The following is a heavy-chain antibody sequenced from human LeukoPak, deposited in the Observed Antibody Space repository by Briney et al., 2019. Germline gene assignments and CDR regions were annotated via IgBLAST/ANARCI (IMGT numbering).Heavy chain of an antibody. CDR3: ARGSSRGY. CDR1: GFTFSSYA. Sequence: AGGSLRLSCAASGFTFSSYAMHWVRQAPGKGLEWVAVISYDGSNKYYADSVKGRFTISRDNSKNTLYLQMNSPRAEDTAVYYCARGSSRGYWGQGTLVTVSS. V-gene: IGHV3-30-3*01. D-gene: IGHD1-26*01. J-gene: IGHJ4*02. CDR2: ISYDGSNK.